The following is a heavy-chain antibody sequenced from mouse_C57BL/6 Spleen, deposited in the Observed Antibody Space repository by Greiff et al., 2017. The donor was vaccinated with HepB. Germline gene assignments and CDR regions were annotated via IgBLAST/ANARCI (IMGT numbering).Heavy chain of an antibody. CDR2: ISDGGSYT. D-gene: IGHD1-1*01. V-gene: IGHV5-4*01. Sequence: DVHLVESGGGLVKPGGSLKLSCAASGFTFSSYAMSWVRQTPEKRLEWVATISDGGSYTYYPDNVKGRFTISRDNAKNNLYLQMSHLKSEDTAMYYCARGYYGSRHYFDYWGQGTTLTVSS. CDR3: ARGYYGSRHYFDY. J-gene: IGHJ2*01. CDR1: GFTFSSYA.